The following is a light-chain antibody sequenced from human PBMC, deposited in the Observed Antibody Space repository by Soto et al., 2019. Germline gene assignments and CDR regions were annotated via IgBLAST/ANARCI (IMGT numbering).Light chain of an antibody. CDR2: GNN. CDR3: AAWDGRLNNVL. J-gene: IGLJ2*01. Sequence: QSVLTQPPSASGTPGQRVTISCSGSGSSIGTNTVNWYRQLPGTAPKLHIYGNNQRPSGVPDRFSGSKSGTSASLAISGLQSEDEADYYCAAWDGRLNNVLFGGGTELTVL. CDR1: GSSIGTNT. V-gene: IGLV1-44*01.